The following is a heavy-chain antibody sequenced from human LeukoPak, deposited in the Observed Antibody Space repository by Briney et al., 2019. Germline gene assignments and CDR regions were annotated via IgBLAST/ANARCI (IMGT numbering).Heavy chain of an antibody. D-gene: IGHD3-16*01. Sequence: SETLCLTCTVSGGSMSGRPYYWGWIRQPPGKGLEWIGSAYYTGNTYYNSSLKSRVTISLDTSKNQFSLKLNSVTAADTAVYYCARGAYFDSWGRGTLFTVSS. CDR2: AYYTGNT. J-gene: IGHJ4*02. CDR1: GGSMSGRPYY. V-gene: IGHV4-39*07. CDR3: ARGAYFDS.